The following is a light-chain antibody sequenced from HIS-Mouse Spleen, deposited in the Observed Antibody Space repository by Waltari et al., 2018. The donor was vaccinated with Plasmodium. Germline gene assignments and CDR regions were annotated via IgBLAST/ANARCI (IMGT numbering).Light chain of an antibody. V-gene: IGKV3-15*01. CDR1: QSVSSN. Sequence: EIVMTQSPATLSVSPGERATLSCRASQSVSSNFDRYQQKPGPAPRLLIYGASTRATGIPARFSGSGSGTEFTLTISSLQSEDFAVYYCQKYNNWSFTFGPGTKVDIK. CDR3: QKYNNWSFT. CDR2: GAS. J-gene: IGKJ3*01.